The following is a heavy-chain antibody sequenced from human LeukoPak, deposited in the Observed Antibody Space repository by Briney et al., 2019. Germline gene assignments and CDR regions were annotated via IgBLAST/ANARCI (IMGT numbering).Heavy chain of an antibody. Sequence: GASVKVSCKVSGYTLTELSMHWVRQAPGQGLEWMGIINPSGGSTSYAQKFQGRVTMTRDTSTSTVYMELSSLRSEDTAVYYCATHEPDFWSGYLDYWGQGTLVTVSS. CDR3: ATHEPDFWSGYLDY. V-gene: IGHV1-46*01. CDR2: INPSGGST. J-gene: IGHJ4*02. D-gene: IGHD3-3*01. CDR1: GYTLTELS.